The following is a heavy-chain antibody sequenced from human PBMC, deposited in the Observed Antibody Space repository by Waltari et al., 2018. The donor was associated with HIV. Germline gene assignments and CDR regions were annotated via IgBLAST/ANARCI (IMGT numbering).Heavy chain of an antibody. D-gene: IGHD1-26*01. CDR2: IYYRGNT. V-gene: IGHV4-31*01. CDR1: GGSISRSGYY. Sequence: QVQLQESGPGLVKPSQTLSFTCTVSGGSISRSGYYWSWIRQRPGKGLEWIGSIYYRGNTYYNPSLKSLLTISLDTSKNHFSLRLNSVTAADTAVYYCARGGVGATTNWLDPWGQGTLVTVSS. CDR3: ARGGVGATTNWLDP. J-gene: IGHJ5*02.